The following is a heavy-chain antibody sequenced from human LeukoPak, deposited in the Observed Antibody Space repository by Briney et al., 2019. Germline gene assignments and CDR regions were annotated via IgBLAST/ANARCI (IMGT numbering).Heavy chain of an antibody. J-gene: IGHJ3*02. V-gene: IGHV3-72*01. D-gene: IGHD3-22*01. CDR1: GFTFSGHY. Sequence: GGSLRLSCAASGFTFSGHYMDWVRQAPGKGLEWVGRIRNRAKSYTTQYAPSVKDRFTISRDDSRNSLYLQMNSLKTEDTAVYFCARVGDYYDSRGYSTDAFDIWGQGTMVTVSS. CDR3: ARVGDYYDSRGYSTDAFDI. CDR2: IRNRAKSYTT.